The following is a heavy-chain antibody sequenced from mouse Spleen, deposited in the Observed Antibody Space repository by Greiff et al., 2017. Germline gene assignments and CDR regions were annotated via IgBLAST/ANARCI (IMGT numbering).Heavy chain of an antibody. J-gene: IGHJ3*01. CDR3: TGLIYHGAY. D-gene: IGHD2-1*01. Sequence: EVKLEESGGGLVQPGGSMKLSCVASGFTFSNYWMNWVRQSPEKGLEWVAQIRLKSDNYATHYAESVKGRFTISRDDSKSSVYLQMNNLRAEDTGMYYCTGLIYHGAYWGQGTLVTVPA. CDR2: IRLKSDNYAT. V-gene: IGHV6-3*01. CDR1: GFTFSNYW.